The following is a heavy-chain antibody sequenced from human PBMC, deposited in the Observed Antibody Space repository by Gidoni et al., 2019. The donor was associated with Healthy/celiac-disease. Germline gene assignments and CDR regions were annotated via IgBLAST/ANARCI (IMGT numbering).Heavy chain of an antibody. CDR1: GGSFSVYY. V-gene: IGHV4-34*01. J-gene: IGHJ6*03. CDR3: ARGFRDLGRFGARYYYYMDV. D-gene: IGHD3-10*01. CDR2: INHSGST. Sequence: QVQLQQWGAGLLKPSETLSLTCAVYGGSFSVYYWRWIRQPPGKGLEWIGEINHSGSTNYNPSLKSRVTISVDTSKNQFSLKLSSVTAADTAVYYCARGFRDLGRFGARYYYYMDVWGKGTTVTVSS.